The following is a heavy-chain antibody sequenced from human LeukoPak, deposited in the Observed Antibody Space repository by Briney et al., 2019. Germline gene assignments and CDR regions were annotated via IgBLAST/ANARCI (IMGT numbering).Heavy chain of an antibody. CDR3: ARRAGEYSHPYDY. CDR2: IYSGGNT. D-gene: IGHD2-15*01. J-gene: IGHJ4*02. V-gene: IGHV3-53*01. CDR1: GFTFSDYY. Sequence: GGSLRLSCAASGFTFSDYYMSWIRQAPGKGLEWVSFIYSGGNTHYSDSVKGRFTISRDNSKNTLYLQMNSLRAEDTAIYYCARRAGEYSHPYDYWGQGTLVTVSS.